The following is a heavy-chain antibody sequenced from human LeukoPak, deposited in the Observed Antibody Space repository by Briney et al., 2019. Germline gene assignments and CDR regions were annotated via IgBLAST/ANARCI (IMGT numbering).Heavy chain of an antibody. V-gene: IGHV4-39*01. D-gene: IGHD2-2*01. CDR3: ARLRGVVVLPPQPQGLHYYYGMDV. J-gene: IGHJ6*02. Sequence: SETLSLTCTVSGGSISSSSYYWGWIRQPPGKGLEWIGSIYYSGSTYYNPSLKSRVTISVDTSKNQFSLKLSSVTAADTAVYYCARLRGVVVLPPQPQGLHYYYGMDVWGQGTTVTVSS. CDR2: IYYSGST. CDR1: GGSISSSSYY.